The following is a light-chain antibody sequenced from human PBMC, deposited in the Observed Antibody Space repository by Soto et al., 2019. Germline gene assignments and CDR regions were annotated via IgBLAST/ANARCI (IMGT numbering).Light chain of an antibody. CDR2: EVS. CDR1: QSLLHITGETF. CDR3: LQTKQLPLT. Sequence: DVVMTQTPLSLSVAPGQPASISCKSSQSLLHITGETFLFWYLQKPGQSPQLLLYEVSTRVSGVPDRFSGSGSGTDFTLEISRVEAEDVGLYSCLQTKQLPLTFGHGTKVEVK. V-gene: IGKV2D-29*02. J-gene: IGKJ1*01.